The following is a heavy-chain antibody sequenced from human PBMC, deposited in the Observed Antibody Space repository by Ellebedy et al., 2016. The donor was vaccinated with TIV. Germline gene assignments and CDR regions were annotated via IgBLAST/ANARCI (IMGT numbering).Heavy chain of an antibody. CDR3: AKEATVRKSSYFDY. CDR2: IAHDGSRD. Sequence: PGGSLRLSCEASGFTFSDYGMQWVRQAPGKGLEWVAVIAHDGSRDYYADSVKGRFTITRDNSKNTMSLQMDSLRGEDTAVYYCAKEATVRKSSYFDYWGQGNLVTVSS. D-gene: IGHD4-17*01. J-gene: IGHJ4*02. V-gene: IGHV3-30*18. CDR1: GFTFSDYG.